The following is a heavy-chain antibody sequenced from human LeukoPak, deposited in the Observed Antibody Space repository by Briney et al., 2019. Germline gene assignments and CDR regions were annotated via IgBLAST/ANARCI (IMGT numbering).Heavy chain of an antibody. Sequence: PGGSLRLSCAAYGFTFSSYWMSWVRQAPGKGLEGVANIKQDGSEKYYVGSVKGRFTISRDNAKNSLYLQMNNPGAEDTAVYYCATDPASYCTSSTCDFDYWGQGTLVTVSS. CDR2: IKQDGSEK. V-gene: IGHV3-7*01. D-gene: IGHD2-8*01. CDR1: GFTFSSYW. CDR3: ATDPASYCTSSTCDFDY. J-gene: IGHJ4*02.